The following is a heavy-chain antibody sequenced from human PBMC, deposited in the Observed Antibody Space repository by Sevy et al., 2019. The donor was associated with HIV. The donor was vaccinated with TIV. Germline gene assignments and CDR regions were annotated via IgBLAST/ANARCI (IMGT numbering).Heavy chain of an antibody. D-gene: IGHD3-16*01. CDR1: GFTFSANW. CDR2: IKGDGSDK. Sequence: GGSLRLSCAASGFTFSANWMNWVRQAPGKGLEWVANIKGDGSDKHYVDSVEGRFTISRDNAKNLLYLQMNSLGVEDMAVYYCAHETFGRFESWGQGTLVTVSS. V-gene: IGHV3-7*01. J-gene: IGHJ4*02. CDR3: AHETFGRFES.